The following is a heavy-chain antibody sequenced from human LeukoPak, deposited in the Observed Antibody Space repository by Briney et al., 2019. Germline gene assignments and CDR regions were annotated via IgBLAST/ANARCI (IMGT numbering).Heavy chain of an antibody. CDR1: GGSISSYY. D-gene: IGHD1-1*01. Sequence: SETLSLTCTVSGGSISSYYWSWIRQPPGKGLEWIGYIYYSGSTNYNPSLKSRVTISVDTSKNQFSLKLSSVTAADTAVYYCASVELATTKFEYWGQGTLVTVSS. CDR3: ASVELATTKFEY. J-gene: IGHJ4*02. V-gene: IGHV4-59*01. CDR2: IYYSGST.